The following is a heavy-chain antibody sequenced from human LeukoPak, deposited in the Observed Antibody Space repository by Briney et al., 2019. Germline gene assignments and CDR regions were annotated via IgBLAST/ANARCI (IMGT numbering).Heavy chain of an antibody. CDR1: GFTFSSYS. CDR3: ARDHPTVVTTGDY. V-gene: IGHV3-48*01. Sequence: GGSLRLSCAASGFTFSSYSMNWVRQAPGKGLEWVSYISSSSSTIYYADSVKGRFTISRDNAKNSLYLQMNSLRAEDTAVYYCARDHPTVVTTGDYWGQGTLVTVSS. CDR2: ISSSSSTI. D-gene: IGHD4-23*01. J-gene: IGHJ4*02.